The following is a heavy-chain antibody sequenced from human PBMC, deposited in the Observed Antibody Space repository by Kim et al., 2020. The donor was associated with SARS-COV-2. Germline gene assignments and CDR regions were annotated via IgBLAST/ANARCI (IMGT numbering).Heavy chain of an antibody. Sequence: SVKVSCKASGGTFSSYAISWVRQAPGQGLEWMGGIIPIFGTANYAQKFQGRVTITADESTSTAYMELSSLRSEDTAVYYCARDRGSYYSAPENWFDPWGQGTLVTVSS. CDR3: ARDRGSYYSAPENWFDP. V-gene: IGHV1-69*13. CDR1: GGTFSSYA. J-gene: IGHJ5*02. CDR2: IIPIFGTA. D-gene: IGHD1-26*01.